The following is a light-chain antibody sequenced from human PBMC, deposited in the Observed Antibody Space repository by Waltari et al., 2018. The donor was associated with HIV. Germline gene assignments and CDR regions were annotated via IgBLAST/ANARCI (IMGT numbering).Light chain of an antibody. CDR1: SSDVGGYNY. Sequence: QSALTQPPSASGSPGQSVTISCTGTSSDVGGYNYVSWYQQHPGKAPKRMIYGVNKRPYGVPDRFAGSKSGNTASLTVSGLQAEDEAEYYCSSYAGSNNVVFGGGTKLTVL. CDR3: SSYAGSNNVV. CDR2: GVN. V-gene: IGLV2-8*01. J-gene: IGLJ2*01.